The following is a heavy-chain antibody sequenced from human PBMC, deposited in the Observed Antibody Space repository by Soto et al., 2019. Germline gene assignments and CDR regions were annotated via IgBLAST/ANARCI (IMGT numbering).Heavy chain of an antibody. Sequence: QVHLQESGPGLVKPSETLSLTCTVSGGSISSYYWSWIRQPPGKGLEWIGYIYYSGSTNYNPSHKSRVTMSGDTSKKQFSLKLSSATAADTAVYYCSWSASYYPYYFDYVGQGTLVTVSS. V-gene: IGHV4-59*08. CDR2: IYYSGST. J-gene: IGHJ4*02. CDR3: SWSASYYPYYFDY. D-gene: IGHD3-10*01. CDR1: GGSISSYY.